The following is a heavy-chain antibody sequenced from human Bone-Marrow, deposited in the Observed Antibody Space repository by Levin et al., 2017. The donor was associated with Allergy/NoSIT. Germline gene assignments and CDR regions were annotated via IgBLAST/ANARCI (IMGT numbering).Heavy chain of an antibody. Sequence: GESLKISCAASGFTFSSYAMHWVRQAPGKGLEWVAVISYDGSNKYYADSVKGRFTISRDNSKNTLYLQMNSLRAEDTAVYYCARAYYYDSSGYGDYWGQGTLVTVSS. CDR3: ARAYYYDSSGYGDY. CDR1: GFTFSSYA. CDR2: ISYDGSNK. D-gene: IGHD3-22*01. J-gene: IGHJ4*02. V-gene: IGHV3-30*04.